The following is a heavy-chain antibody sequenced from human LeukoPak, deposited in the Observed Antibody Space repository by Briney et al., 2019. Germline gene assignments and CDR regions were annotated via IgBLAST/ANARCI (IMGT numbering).Heavy chain of an antibody. CDR2: ILTSGNP. Sequence: SQTLSLTCTLYGGSISRGSFYWSWIRQPAGKGLEWLGRILTSGNPRYNPSLKSRVTISLDTSKNQVSLRLNSVTAADTAVYYCARSSSGYDFWRTTRDAFDIWGQGTMVTVSS. CDR1: GGSISRGSFY. V-gene: IGHV4-61*02. J-gene: IGHJ3*02. CDR3: ARSSSGYDFWRTTRDAFDI. D-gene: IGHD3-3*01.